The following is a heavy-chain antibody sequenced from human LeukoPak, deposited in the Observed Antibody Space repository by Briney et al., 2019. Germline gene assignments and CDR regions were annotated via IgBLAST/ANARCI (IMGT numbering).Heavy chain of an antibody. J-gene: IGHJ4*02. Sequence: GGSLRLSCAVSGFTFSRYAMSWVRQAPGKGLEWVSSISGHGDITYYADSVKGRCTISRDNSRNTAYLQMNSLRAEEPAVNYCASDRGWIQLSLERGQGTLVTVSS. CDR2: ISGHGDIT. D-gene: IGHD5-18*01. CDR3: ASDRGWIQLSLE. V-gene: IGHV3-23*01. CDR1: GFTFSRYA.